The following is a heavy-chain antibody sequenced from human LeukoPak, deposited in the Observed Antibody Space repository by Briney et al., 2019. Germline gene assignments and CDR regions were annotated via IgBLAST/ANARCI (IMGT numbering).Heavy chain of an antibody. CDR3: ARDRGSYDILTGYFDY. CDR2: IWYDGSNK. Sequence: GGSLRLSCAASGFTFSSYWMHWVRQAPGKGLEWVALIWYDGSNKYYADSVKGRFTISRDNSKNTLYLQMNSLRAEDTAVYYCARDRGSYDILTGYFDYWGQGILVTVSS. CDR1: GFTFSSYW. V-gene: IGHV3-33*08. D-gene: IGHD3-9*01. J-gene: IGHJ4*02.